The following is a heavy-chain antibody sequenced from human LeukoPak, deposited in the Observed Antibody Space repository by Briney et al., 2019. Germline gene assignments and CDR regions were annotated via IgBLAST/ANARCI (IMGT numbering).Heavy chain of an antibody. V-gene: IGHV4-61*01. Sequence: SETLSLTCSVSGASVYSDSSYWTWIRQAPGKRLEWIGYVDYRGGTKYNASLKSRVTISLEMSKNQFSLKLNSVIAADTAVHYCARGVATSYYDSGAYYRQTETFDFWGQGKMVTVSS. D-gene: IGHD3-22*01. CDR2: VDYRGGT. CDR3: ARGVATSYYDSGAYYRQTETFDF. CDR1: GASVYSDSSY. J-gene: IGHJ3*01.